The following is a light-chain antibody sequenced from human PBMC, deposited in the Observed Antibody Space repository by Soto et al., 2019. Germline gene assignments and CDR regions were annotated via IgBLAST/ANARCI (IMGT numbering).Light chain of an antibody. CDR2: GAS. Sequence: IVLTQSPGTLSLSPGERATLSCRASQSFSSTYLAWYQQKPGQAPRLLIYGASSRATGIPGRFSGSGSGTDFTLTISRLEPEDFAVYYCQQYGSSRTFGQGTKVDIK. V-gene: IGKV3-20*01. CDR1: QSFSSTY. CDR3: QQYGSSRT. J-gene: IGKJ1*01.